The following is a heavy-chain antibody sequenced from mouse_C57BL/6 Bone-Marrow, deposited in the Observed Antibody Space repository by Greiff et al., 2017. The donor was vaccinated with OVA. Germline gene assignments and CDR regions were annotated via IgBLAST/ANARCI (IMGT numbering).Heavy chain of an antibody. CDR1: GYTFTDYE. D-gene: IGHD1-1*01. CDR2: IDPETGGT. V-gene: IGHV1-15*01. J-gene: IGHJ1*03. Sequence: QVQLKESGAELVRPGASVTLSCKASGYTFTDYEMHWVKQTPVHGLELIGAIDPETGGTAYNQKFKGKAILTADKSSSTAYMELRSLTSEDSAVYYCTRGSSRYWYFDVWGTGTTVTVSS. CDR3: TRGSSRYWYFDV.